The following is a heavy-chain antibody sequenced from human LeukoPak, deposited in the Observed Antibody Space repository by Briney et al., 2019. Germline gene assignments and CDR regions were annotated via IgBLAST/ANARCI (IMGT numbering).Heavy chain of an antibody. D-gene: IGHD3-16*01. J-gene: IGHJ3*02. CDR3: AREKKTEWTIGAFDM. CDR1: GFTFSDYY. Sequence: PGGSLRLSCAASGFTFSDYYMSWIRQAPETGLEWLSYTSPSGGTIYYTDSVKGRFTMSRDNAQNALYLEMNSLRAEDTAVYYCAREKKTEWTIGAFDMWGQGTMVIVSS. CDR2: TSPSGGTI. V-gene: IGHV3-11*01.